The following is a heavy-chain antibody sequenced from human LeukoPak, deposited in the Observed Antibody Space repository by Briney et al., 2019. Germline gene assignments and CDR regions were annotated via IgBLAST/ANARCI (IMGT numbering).Heavy chain of an antibody. D-gene: IGHD2-15*01. V-gene: IGHV3-7*01. CDR2: IKQDGSEK. J-gene: IGHJ4*02. CDR1: GFTFSSYW. Sequence: GGSLRLSCAASGFTFSSYWMSWVRQAPGKGLEWVANIKQDGSEKYYVDSVKGRFTISRDNAKNSLYLQMSSLRAEDTALYYCASRSSVAASGPGWGQGTLVTVSS. CDR3: ASRSSVAASGPG.